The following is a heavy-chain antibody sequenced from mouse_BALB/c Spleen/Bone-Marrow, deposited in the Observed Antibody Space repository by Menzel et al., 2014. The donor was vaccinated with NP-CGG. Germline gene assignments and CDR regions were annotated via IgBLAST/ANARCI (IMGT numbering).Heavy chain of an antibody. CDR3: ARQVRLFYAMDY. Sequence: LEESGPELVKPGASVKISCKASGYTFTDYYINWVKQKPGQGLEWIGWIYPGSGNTKYNEKFKGKATLAVDTSSSTAYMQLSSLTSEDTAVYFCARQVRLFYAMDYWGQGTSVTVSS. D-gene: IGHD2-14*01. V-gene: IGHV1-84*02. CDR1: GYTFTDYY. J-gene: IGHJ4*01. CDR2: IYPGSGNT.